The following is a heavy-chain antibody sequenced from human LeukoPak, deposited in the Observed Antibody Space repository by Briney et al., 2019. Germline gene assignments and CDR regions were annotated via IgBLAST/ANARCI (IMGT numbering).Heavy chain of an antibody. D-gene: IGHD6-19*01. V-gene: IGHV3-53*04. J-gene: IGHJ3*02. CDR3: AREIRGYSSGLDI. Sequence: GGSLRLSCAASGFTFSSYSMDWVRQAPGKGLEWVSVIYSGGSTYYADSVKGRFTISRHNSKNTLYLQMNSLRAEDTAVYYCAREIRGYSSGLDIWGQGTMVTVSS. CDR2: IYSGGST. CDR1: GFTFSSYS.